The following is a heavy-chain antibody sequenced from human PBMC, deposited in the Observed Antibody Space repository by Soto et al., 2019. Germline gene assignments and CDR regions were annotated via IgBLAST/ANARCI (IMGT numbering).Heavy chain of an antibody. V-gene: IGHV3-7*01. D-gene: IGHD3-16*01. CDR2: VKEDGSEL. CDR1: GFNVMSYW. Sequence: GGSLRLSCAVSGFNVMSYWMSWVRQAPGKGLEWVASVKEDGSELYYLHSVRGRFSISRDSAGNALHLTMNYLSAEDTGVYLCARDIGFDYVNWGQGIAVTVSS. J-gene: IGHJ4*02. CDR3: ARDIGFDYVN.